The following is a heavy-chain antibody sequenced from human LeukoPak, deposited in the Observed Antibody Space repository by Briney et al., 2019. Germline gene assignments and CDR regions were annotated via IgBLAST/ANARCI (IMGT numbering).Heavy chain of an antibody. J-gene: IGHJ2*01. CDR1: GDSISSYY. Sequence: SGTLSLTCSVSGDSISSYYWSWIRQAAGKGLEWIGRMHPSGSNYCNPSLKSRVTMSTDTSKNQFSLKLTSVTAADTAVYYCARAQGVDYYGSGTYYNWYFDLWGRGTLVTVSS. CDR3: ARAQGVDYYGSGTYYNWYFDL. CDR2: MHPSGSN. D-gene: IGHD3-10*01. V-gene: IGHV4-4*07.